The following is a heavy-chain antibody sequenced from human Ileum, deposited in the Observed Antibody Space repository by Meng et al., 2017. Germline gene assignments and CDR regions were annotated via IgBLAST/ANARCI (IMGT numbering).Heavy chain of an antibody. CDR2: IYYSGST. CDR3: ASARYDN. CDR1: GGSISIGDYY. J-gene: IGHJ4*02. V-gene: IGHV4-30-4*01. Sequence: QVQLQESGPGLLKSSQTLSLTCTVSGGSISIGDYYWSWVRQPPGKGLEWIGYIYYSGSTYYNPSLKSRVTISVDTSKKQFSLRLTSVTAADTAVYYCASARYDNWGQGTLVTVSS.